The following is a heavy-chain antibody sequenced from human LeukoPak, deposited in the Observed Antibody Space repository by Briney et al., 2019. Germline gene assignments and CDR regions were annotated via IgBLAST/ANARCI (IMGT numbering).Heavy chain of an antibody. J-gene: IGHJ4*02. CDR1: GFTFSSCA. CDR2: ISSSGDNT. CDR3: ARERRDFGDPLDY. Sequence: GGSLRLSCAASGFTFSSCAMAWVRQAPGKGLEWGSAISSSGDNTYYADSVKGRFTISRDNSKNTLYLQLNSLRAGDTALYYCARERRDFGDPLDYWGQGTLVTVSS. V-gene: IGHV3-23*01. D-gene: IGHD4-17*01.